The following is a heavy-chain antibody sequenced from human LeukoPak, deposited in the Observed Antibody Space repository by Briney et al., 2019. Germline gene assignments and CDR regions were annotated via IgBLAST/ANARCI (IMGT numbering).Heavy chain of an antibody. Sequence: GGSLRLSCAASGFTVTSNYMAWVRQAPGKGLEWVSVIYDGGFTYYADSVKGRFTISRDNSKNTLYLQMNSLRAEDTAVYYCAREIVGATDYWGQGTLVTVSS. J-gene: IGHJ4*02. CDR1: GFTVTSNY. CDR2: IYDGGFT. CDR3: AREIVGATDY. D-gene: IGHD1-26*01. V-gene: IGHV3-66*01.